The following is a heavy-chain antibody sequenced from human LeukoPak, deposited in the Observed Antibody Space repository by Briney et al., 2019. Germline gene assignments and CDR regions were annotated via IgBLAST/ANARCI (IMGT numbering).Heavy chain of an antibody. D-gene: IGHD4-17*01. J-gene: IGHJ4*02. CDR3: ARENYGDYGFDY. Sequence: ASVKVSCKASGYTFTSYDINWVRQATGQGLEWMGWMNPNSGNTGYAQKFQGRVTMTRNTSISTAYMELSSLRPEDTAVYYCARENYGDYGFDYWGQGNLVTVSS. CDR2: MNPNSGNT. V-gene: IGHV1-8*01. CDR1: GYTFTSYD.